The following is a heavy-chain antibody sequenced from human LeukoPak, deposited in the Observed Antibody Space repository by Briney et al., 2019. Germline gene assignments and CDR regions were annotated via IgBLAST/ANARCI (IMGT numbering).Heavy chain of an antibody. CDR1: GFTFSSYA. J-gene: IGHJ3*02. D-gene: IGHD3-10*01. V-gene: IGHV3-30-3*01. CDR3: ARDQFGELVVCTFHI. Sequence: GGSLRLSCAASGFTFSSYAMHWVRQAPGKGLEWVAVISHDGSNKYYADSVKGRFTISRDNSKNTLYLQMNSLRAEDTAVYYCARDQFGELVVCTFHIWGHGTMVTVSS. CDR2: ISHDGSNK.